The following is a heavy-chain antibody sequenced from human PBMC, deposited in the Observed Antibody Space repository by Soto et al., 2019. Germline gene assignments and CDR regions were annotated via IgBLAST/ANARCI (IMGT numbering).Heavy chain of an antibody. V-gene: IGHV4-59*12. CDR2: IYHSGST. J-gene: IGHJ4*02. D-gene: IGHD2-15*01. CDR3: ARKVAATSFPFDY. CDR1: GGSISSYY. Sequence: SETLSLTCTVSGGSISSYYWSWIRQPPGKGLEWIGEIYHSGSTNYNPSLKSRVTISVDKSKNQFSLKLSSVTAADTAVYYCARKVAATSFPFDYWGQGTLVTVSS.